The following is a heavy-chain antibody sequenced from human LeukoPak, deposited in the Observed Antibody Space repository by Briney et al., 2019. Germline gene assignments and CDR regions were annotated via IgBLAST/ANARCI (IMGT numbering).Heavy chain of an antibody. CDR3: ARGSSGWEPNPWSMDV. CDR1: GYTFTGYY. Sequence: GASVKVSCKASGYTFTGYYMHWVRQAPGQGLEWMGWINPNSGGTNYAQKFQGRVTMTRDTSISTAYMELSGLRSDDTAVYYCARGSSGWEPNPWSMDVWGKGTTVTVSS. V-gene: IGHV1-2*02. J-gene: IGHJ6*03. D-gene: IGHD6-19*01. CDR2: INPNSGGT.